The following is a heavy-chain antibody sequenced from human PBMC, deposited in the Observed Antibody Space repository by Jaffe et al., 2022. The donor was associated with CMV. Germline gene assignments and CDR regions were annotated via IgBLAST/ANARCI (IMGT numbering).Heavy chain of an antibody. J-gene: IGHJ6*02. CDR1: GFTFSNYA. D-gene: IGHD2-2*01. CDR2: ISGRGGST. Sequence: EVQLLESGGGLVQPGGSLRLSCAASGFTFSNYAMSWVRQAPGKGLEWVSGISGRGGSTYYADSVKGRFSISRDNSRNTLYLQVNGLRVEDTAVYYCAKDNSSCENDYCGMDVWGQGTTVTVSS. V-gene: IGHV3-23*01. CDR3: AKDNSSCENDYCGMDV.